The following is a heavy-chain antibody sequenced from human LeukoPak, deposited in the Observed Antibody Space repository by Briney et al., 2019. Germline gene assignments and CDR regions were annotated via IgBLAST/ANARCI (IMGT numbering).Heavy chain of an antibody. J-gene: IGHJ4*02. D-gene: IGHD3-22*01. CDR2: ISGSGFST. CDR1: GFTFNNYA. Sequence: GGSLRLSCAASGFTFNNYAMSWVRQAPGKGLEWVSAISGSGFSTYYADSVKGRFTISRDNSNNTVYLQMKSLRGDDTAVYFCAKATPHYETSGYYVSWGEGTLVTVSS. CDR3: AKATPHYETSGYYVS. V-gene: IGHV3-23*01.